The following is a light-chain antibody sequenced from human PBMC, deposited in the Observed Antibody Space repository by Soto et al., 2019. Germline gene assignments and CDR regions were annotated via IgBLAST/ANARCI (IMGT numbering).Light chain of an antibody. CDR2: DAS. CDR1: QSVSSY. J-gene: IGKJ1*01. Sequence: EMVLTQSPATLSLSPGERATLSCRARQSVSSYLAWYQQNPGQAPSLLIYDASNRATGIPARFSGSGSGTDFTLTISSLEPEDFAVYDCQQRSNWPPCTFGQGTTVDIK. V-gene: IGKV3-11*01. CDR3: QQRSNWPPCT.